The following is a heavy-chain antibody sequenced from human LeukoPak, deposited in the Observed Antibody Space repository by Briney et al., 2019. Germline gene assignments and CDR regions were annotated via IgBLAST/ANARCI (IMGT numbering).Heavy chain of an antibody. CDR3: ATAVECTASTRTGLDY. V-gene: IGHV3-33*01. CDR2: VWYDGSYK. D-gene: IGHD5-18*01. Sequence: GGSLRLSCVASGFTFSNYGMHWVRQAPGKALDWVAVVWYDGSYKYYADSVKGRFTISRENPKNTLYLQMDSLRAEDTAIYYCATAVECTASTRTGLDYWGQRTLVTVSS. J-gene: IGHJ4*02. CDR1: GFTFSNYG.